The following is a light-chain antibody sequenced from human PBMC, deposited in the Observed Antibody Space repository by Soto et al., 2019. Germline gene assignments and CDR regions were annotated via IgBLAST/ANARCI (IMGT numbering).Light chain of an antibody. J-gene: IGKJ3*01. CDR1: QGVSSN. CDR3: QQYNDWPFT. V-gene: IGKV3-15*01. Sequence: EIVMTQSPATLSVSPGERVTLSCRASQGVSSNLAWYQQKPGQAPRLLIYGASTRAAGLPARFSGSASGTEFTLTIDSLQSEDFAIYYCQQYNDWPFTFGPGTKMDI. CDR2: GAS.